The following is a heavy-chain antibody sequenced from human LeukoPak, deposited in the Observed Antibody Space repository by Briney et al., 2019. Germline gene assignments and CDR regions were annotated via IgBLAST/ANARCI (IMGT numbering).Heavy chain of an antibody. V-gene: IGHV1-69*05. Sequence: GASVNVCCKASGGTFSSYAISLVRQAPGQGLEWMGVIIPIFGTANYSQKFQGRVTITTDESTSTAYMELSSLRSEDTAVYYCARGAKAGIVSIYYYMDVWSKGTTVTVSS. J-gene: IGHJ6*03. D-gene: IGHD3-22*01. CDR1: GGTFSSYA. CDR3: ARGAKAGIVSIYYYMDV. CDR2: IIPIFGTA.